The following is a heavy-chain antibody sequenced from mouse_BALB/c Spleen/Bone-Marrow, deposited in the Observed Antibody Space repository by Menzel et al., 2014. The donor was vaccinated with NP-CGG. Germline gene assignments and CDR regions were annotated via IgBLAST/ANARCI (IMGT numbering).Heavy chain of an antibody. D-gene: IGHD3-2*01. CDR1: GYTFTSYV. Sequence: VQLQQPGPELVKPGASVKMSCKASGYTFTSYVMHWVKQKPGQGLERIGYINPYNDGTKYNEKFKGKATLTSDKSSSTAYMELSSLTSEGSAVYYCARPRQLGLPYYFDYWGQGTTLTVSS. CDR2: INPYNDGT. J-gene: IGHJ2*01. V-gene: IGHV1-14*01. CDR3: ARPRQLGLPYYFDY.